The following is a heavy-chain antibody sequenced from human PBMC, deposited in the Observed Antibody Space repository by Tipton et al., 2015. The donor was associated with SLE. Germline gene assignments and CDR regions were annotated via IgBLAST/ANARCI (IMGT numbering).Heavy chain of an antibody. D-gene: IGHD3-22*01. V-gene: IGHV1-18*01. CDR1: GYTYTRYG. J-gene: IGHJ4*02. CDR2: INANNGKT. Sequence: QSGAEEKRPGASVKVSCKATGYTYTRYGITWVRQAPGQGLEWMGWINANNGKTSFAQRLQGRVTLTTDTSTSTAYVELRSLRSDDTGVYYCVRVSGRGPTYDNSGPAYWGQGPLVTVSS. CDR3: VRVSGRGPTYDNSGPAY.